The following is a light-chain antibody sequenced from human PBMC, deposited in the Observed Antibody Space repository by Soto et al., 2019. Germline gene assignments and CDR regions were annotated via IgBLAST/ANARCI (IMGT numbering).Light chain of an antibody. J-gene: IGKJ1*01. CDR1: QSISNW. CDR3: QQYKNYSWT. V-gene: IGKV1-5*01. CDR2: DAS. Sequence: DIPMTQSPSTLSASVGDRITITCRASQSISNWLAWYQQKPGRAPKLLIYDASSLESGVPSRFSGGGSGTEFTLTISSLQPDDFATYYCQQYKNYSWTFGQGTKVEIK.